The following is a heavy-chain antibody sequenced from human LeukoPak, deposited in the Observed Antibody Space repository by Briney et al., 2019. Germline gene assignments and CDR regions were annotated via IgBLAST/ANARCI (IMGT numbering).Heavy chain of an antibody. J-gene: IGHJ4*02. V-gene: IGHV1-18*01. D-gene: IGHD6-13*01. CDR2: ISAYDGST. CDR1: GYTFSNYA. CDR3: AREAGSGSWYPFDY. Sequence: ASVKVSCKASGYTFSNYAITWVRQAHGQGLEWMGWISAYDGSTNYAQKFQGRVTMTTDPSTSTAYMELRSLRSDDTAVYYCAREAGSGSWYPFDYWGQGTLVTVSS.